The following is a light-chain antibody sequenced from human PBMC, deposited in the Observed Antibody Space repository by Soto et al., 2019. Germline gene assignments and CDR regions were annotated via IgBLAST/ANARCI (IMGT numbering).Light chain of an antibody. V-gene: IGKV2D-29*02. CDR3: MQSTQLPPT. Sequence: DVVMTQTPLSLSVAPGQPASISCKSSQSLLHITGETFLFWYLQKPGQSPQLLISEVSTRVSGVPDRFSGSGSGTDFTLEISRVETDDVGIYYCMQSTQLPPTFGQGTRLEIK. J-gene: IGKJ5*01. CDR2: EVS. CDR1: QSLLHITGETF.